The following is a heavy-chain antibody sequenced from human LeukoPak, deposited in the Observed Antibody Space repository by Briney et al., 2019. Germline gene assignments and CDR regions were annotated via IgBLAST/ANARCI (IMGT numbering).Heavy chain of an antibody. CDR1: GFTFSNYW. D-gene: IGHD2-2*01. Sequence: GGSLRLSCAASGFTFSNYWMSWVRQAPGKGLEWVDKIRQDGSEKSYVGSVEGRFTISRDNAKNSLYLQLNSLRAEDTAVYYCASESRSTSWDYWGQGTLVTVSS. J-gene: IGHJ4*02. CDR3: ASESRSTSWDY. V-gene: IGHV3-7*01. CDR2: IRQDGSEK.